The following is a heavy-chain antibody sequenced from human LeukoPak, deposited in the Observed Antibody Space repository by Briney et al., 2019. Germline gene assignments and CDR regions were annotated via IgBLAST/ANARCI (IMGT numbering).Heavy chain of an antibody. CDR3: ATWDDHDAFDF. Sequence: GGSLSLSCAASGFTLRSYAMNWVLQAPGKGLEWVSFISGTGESAYYADSVKGRFTISRDYSKNTLYLQMNSLRAEDTAVYYCATWDDHDAFDFWGQGTMVAVSS. D-gene: IGHD1-26*01. V-gene: IGHV3-23*01. CDR1: GFTLRSYA. J-gene: IGHJ3*01. CDR2: ISGTGESA.